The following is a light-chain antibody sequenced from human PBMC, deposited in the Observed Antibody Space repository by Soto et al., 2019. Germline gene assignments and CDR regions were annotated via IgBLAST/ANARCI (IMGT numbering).Light chain of an antibody. CDR3: CSYRGGSAPYV. J-gene: IGLJ1*01. V-gene: IGLV2-14*01. Sequence: QSALTQPASVSGSPGQSITISCTGTTSDIGAYKFVSWYQQHPGKAPKLMIYEVSNRPSGVSSRFSGSKSGNTASLTISGLQAEDEADYYCCSYRGGSAPYVFGTGTKVTVL. CDR1: TSDIGAYKF. CDR2: EVS.